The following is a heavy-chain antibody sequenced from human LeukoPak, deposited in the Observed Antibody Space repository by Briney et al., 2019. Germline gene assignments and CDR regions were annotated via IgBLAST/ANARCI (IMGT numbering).Heavy chain of an antibody. CDR1: GGSISSSNW. V-gene: IGHV4-4*02. Sequence: SETLSLTCAVSGGSISSSNWWSWVRQPPGKGLEWIGEIYHSGSTNYNPSLKSRVTISVDKSKNQFSLKLSSVTAADTAVYYCTRQPKSCTPGVFVTGKACRFDSWGQGTLVSVSS. D-gene: IGHD3-10*01. CDR3: TRQPKSCTPGVFVTGKACRFDS. CDR2: IYHSGST. J-gene: IGHJ5*01.